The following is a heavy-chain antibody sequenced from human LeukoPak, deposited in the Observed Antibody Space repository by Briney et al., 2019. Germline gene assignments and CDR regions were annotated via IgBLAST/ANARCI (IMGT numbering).Heavy chain of an antibody. CDR1: GYSISSGYY. V-gene: IGHV4-38-2*02. CDR2: IYHSGIT. Sequence: SETLSLTCTVSGYSISSGYYWGWIRQPPGKGLEWIGSIYHSGITYYNPSLKSRVTISVDTPKNQFSLKLSSVTAADTAVYYCARGSYYYDSSGHFDYWGQGTLVTVSS. D-gene: IGHD3-22*01. CDR3: ARGSYYYDSSGHFDY. J-gene: IGHJ4*02.